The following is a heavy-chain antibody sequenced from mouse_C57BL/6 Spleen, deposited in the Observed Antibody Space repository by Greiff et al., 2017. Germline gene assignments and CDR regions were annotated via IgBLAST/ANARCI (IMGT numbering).Heavy chain of an antibody. D-gene: IGHD1-1*01. Sequence: QVQLQQSGPELVKPGASVKISCKASGYAFSSSWINWVKQRPGKGLEWIGRIYPGDGDTNYNGKFKGKATLTADKSSSTAYMQLSSLTSEDSAVYFCARLATVGYVEVWGTVTTVTVSS. V-gene: IGHV1-82*01. CDR3: ARLATVGYVEV. CDR1: GYAFSSSW. CDR2: IYPGDGDT. J-gene: IGHJ1*03.